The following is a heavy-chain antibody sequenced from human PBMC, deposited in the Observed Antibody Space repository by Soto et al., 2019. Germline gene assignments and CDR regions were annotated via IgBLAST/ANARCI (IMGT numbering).Heavy chain of an antibody. D-gene: IGHD4-4*01. J-gene: IGHJ6*03. Sequence: QVQLVQSGAEVKRPGASVKVSCEASGYSFASHAIHWVRQAPGQRLEWMGWINAGSGNSKYSQNFQGRVTITRDTSASTAYMELSSLRSEDTAIYYCAGTTVTGFYYYYMDVWGKGTTVSVSS. CDR1: GYSFASHA. CDR2: INAGSGNS. V-gene: IGHV1-3*01. CDR3: AGTTVTGFYYYYMDV.